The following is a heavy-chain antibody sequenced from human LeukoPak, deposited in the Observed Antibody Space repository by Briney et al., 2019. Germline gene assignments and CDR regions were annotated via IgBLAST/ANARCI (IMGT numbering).Heavy chain of an antibody. V-gene: IGHV3-48*03. CDR2: ISSSGGTI. CDR3: AREGRNWNDLDY. Sequence: SGGSLRLSRAASGFTFTSYEMNWVRQAPGKGLEWVSYISSSGGTIHYADSVKGRFTISRDNAKNSLYLQMNSLRAEDTALYYCAREGRNWNDLDYWGQGTLVTVST. CDR1: GFTFTSYE. D-gene: IGHD1-20*01. J-gene: IGHJ4*02.